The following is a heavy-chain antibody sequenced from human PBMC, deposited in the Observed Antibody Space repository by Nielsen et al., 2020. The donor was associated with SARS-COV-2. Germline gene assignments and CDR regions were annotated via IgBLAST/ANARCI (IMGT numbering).Heavy chain of an antibody. V-gene: IGHV3-30*04. J-gene: IGHJ3*02. CDR1: GFTFSGYA. CDR3: GRAFDI. CDR2: ISYNGGNK. Sequence: GGSLRLSCAASGFTFSGYAMHWVRQAPGKGLEWVAFISYNGGNKYYADSVKGRFTISRDNSKNTLYLGVNSLRPEDTAVYFCGRAFDIWGQGTMVTVSS.